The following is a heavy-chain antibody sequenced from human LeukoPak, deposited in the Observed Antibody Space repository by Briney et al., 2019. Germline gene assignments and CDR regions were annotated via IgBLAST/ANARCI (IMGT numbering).Heavy chain of an antibody. Sequence: GCSLILSCSASGFTFSSYAMSWARQAPGKGLEWVSAISGSGDSTYYVHSVKGRFTIYRDNSKNTLYLQMNSLREEDTAVYSCAKTEGSLNLRFLEWFYDYWGQGTLVTVSS. D-gene: IGHD3-3*01. CDR3: AKTEGSLNLRFLEWFYDY. CDR2: ISGSGDST. V-gene: IGHV3-23*01. CDR1: GFTFSSYA. J-gene: IGHJ4*02.